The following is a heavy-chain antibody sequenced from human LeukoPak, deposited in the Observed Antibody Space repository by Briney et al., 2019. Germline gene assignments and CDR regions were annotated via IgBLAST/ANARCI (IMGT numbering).Heavy chain of an antibody. J-gene: IGHJ4*02. Sequence: ASVKVSCKASGYSFIGNYMHWVRQAPGQGLEWMGWISAYNGNTNYAQKLQGRVTMTTDTSTSTAYMELRSLRSDDTAVYYCARDLSATYYYDSSGYFRFDYWGQGTLVTVSS. D-gene: IGHD3-22*01. V-gene: IGHV1-18*04. CDR1: GYSFIGNY. CDR2: ISAYNGNT. CDR3: ARDLSATYYYDSSGYFRFDY.